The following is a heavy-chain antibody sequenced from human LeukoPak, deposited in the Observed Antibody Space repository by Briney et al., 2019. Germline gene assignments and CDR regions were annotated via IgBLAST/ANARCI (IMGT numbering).Heavy chain of an antibody. V-gene: IGHV1-69*05. D-gene: IGHD2-2*01. Sequence: ASVKVSCKASGGTLRSYIISWVRQAPGQGLEWMGGIIPIFGTTKYAQKFQGRVTITTDESTSTAYMELGSLRSEDTAVYYCARGPYCSTTRCYAVTNWFDPWGQGTLVTVSS. CDR1: GGTLRSYI. CDR2: IIPIFGTT. J-gene: IGHJ5*02. CDR3: ARGPYCSTTRCYAVTNWFDP.